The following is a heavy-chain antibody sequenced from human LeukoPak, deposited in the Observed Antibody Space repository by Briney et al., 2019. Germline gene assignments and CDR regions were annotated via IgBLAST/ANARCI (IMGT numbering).Heavy chain of an antibody. D-gene: IGHD1-14*01. Sequence: PSETLSLTCTVSGGSISSSSYYWGWIRQPPGKGLEWIGSIYYSGSTYYNPSLKSRVTISVDTSKNQFSLKLSSVTAADTAVYYCARGSRNRQKVVPFDYWGQGTLVTVSS. CDR2: IYYSGST. V-gene: IGHV4-39*07. CDR1: GGSISSSSYY. J-gene: IGHJ4*02. CDR3: ARGSRNRQKVVPFDY.